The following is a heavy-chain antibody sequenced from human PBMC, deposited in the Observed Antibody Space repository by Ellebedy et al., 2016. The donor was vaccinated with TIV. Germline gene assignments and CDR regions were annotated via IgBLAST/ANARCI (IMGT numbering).Heavy chain of an antibody. CDR1: GFTFRIYD. Sequence: GESLKISCAASGFTFRIYDLHWVRPSIGKGLEWVSAFGSGGDSYYPASVKGRFTIFRENAKSSVYLQMNSLRVGDTAVYYCVRGGAAPHNRYFDFWGRGTLVTVSS. CDR3: VRGGAAPHNRYFDF. CDR2: FGSGGDS. V-gene: IGHV3-13*01. D-gene: IGHD1-14*01. J-gene: IGHJ2*01.